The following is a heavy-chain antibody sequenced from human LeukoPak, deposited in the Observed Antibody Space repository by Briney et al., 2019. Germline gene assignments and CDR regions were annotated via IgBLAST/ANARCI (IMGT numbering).Heavy chain of an antibody. V-gene: IGHV4-39*07. CDR3: AKDLRAGDLYFDY. CDR2: IYYSGST. D-gene: IGHD1-14*01. CDR1: GGSISSSSYY. Sequence: SETLSLTCTVSGGSISSSSYYWGWIRQPPGKRLEWIGSIYYSGSTYYNPSLKSRATISVDTSKNQFSLKLSSVTAAVTAVYYCAKDLRAGDLYFDYWGQGTLVTVSS. J-gene: IGHJ4*02.